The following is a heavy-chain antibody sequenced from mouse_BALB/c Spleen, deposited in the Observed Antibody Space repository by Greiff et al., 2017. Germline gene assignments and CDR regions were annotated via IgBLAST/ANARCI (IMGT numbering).Heavy chain of an antibody. V-gene: IGHV1-14*01. CDR1: GYTFTSYV. CDR3: ARPRGYGSSPLWYFDV. D-gene: IGHD1-1*01. J-gene: IGHJ1*01. Sequence: EVQLQQSGPELVKPGASVKMSCKASGYTFTSYVMHWVKQKPGQGLEWIGYINPYNDGTKYNEKFKGKATLTSDKSSSTAYMELSSLTSEDSAVYYCARPRGYGSSPLWYFDVWGAGTTVTVSS. CDR2: INPYNDGT.